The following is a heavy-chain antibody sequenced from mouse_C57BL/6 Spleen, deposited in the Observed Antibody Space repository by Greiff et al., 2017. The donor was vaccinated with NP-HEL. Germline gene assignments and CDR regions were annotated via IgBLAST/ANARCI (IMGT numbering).Heavy chain of an antibody. CDR2: ISSGGSYT. D-gene: IGHD2-5*01. V-gene: IGHV5-6*02. Sequence: EVKLMESGGDLVKPGGSLKLSCAASGFTFSSYGMSWVRQTPDKRLEWVATISSGGSYTYYPDSVKGRFTISRDNAKNTLYLQMSSLKSEDTAMYYCARRNSNPEDYFDYWGQGTTLTVSS. CDR3: ARRNSNPEDYFDY. J-gene: IGHJ2*01. CDR1: GFTFSSYG.